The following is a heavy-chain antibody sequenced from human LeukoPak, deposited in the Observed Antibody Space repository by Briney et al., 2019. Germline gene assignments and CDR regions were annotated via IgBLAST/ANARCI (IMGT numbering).Heavy chain of an antibody. CDR1: GGSISSYY. CDR3: ARGQVTTVTDFDY. J-gene: IGHJ4*02. D-gene: IGHD4-17*01. Sequence: PSETLSLTCTVSGGSISSYYWSWIRQPPGKGLEWIGYIYYSGSTNYNPSLKSRVTISVDTSKNQFSLKLSSVTAADTAVYYCARGQVTTVTDFDYWGQGTLVTVSS. CDR2: IYYSGST. V-gene: IGHV4-59*01.